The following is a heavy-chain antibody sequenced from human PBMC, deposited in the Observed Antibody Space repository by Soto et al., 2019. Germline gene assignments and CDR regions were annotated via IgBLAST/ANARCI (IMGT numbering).Heavy chain of an antibody. J-gene: IGHJ4*02. Sequence: QVQLVESGGGVVQPGRSLRVSCAASGFTFSSYAMHWVRQAPGKGLEWVAVISYDGSNKYYADSVKGRFTISRDNSKNTLYLQMNSLRAEDTAVYYCARGEMATIIWGQGTLVTVSS. CDR3: ARGEMATII. CDR2: ISYDGSNK. CDR1: GFTFSSYA. V-gene: IGHV3-30-3*01. D-gene: IGHD5-12*01.